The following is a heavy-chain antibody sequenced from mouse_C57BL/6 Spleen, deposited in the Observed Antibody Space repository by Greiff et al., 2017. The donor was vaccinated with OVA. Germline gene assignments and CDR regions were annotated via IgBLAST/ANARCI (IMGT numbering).Heavy chain of an antibody. CDR2: IDPSDSYT. CDR1: GYTFTSYW. J-gene: IGHJ4*01. Sequence: QVQLQQPGAELVMPGASVKLSCKASGYTFTSYWMHWVKQRPGQGLEWIGEIDPSDSYTNYNQKFKGKSTLTVDKSSSTAYMQLSSLTSEDSAVYYCARTFITYYYAMDYWGQGTSVTVSS. CDR3: ARTFITYYYAMDY. D-gene: IGHD1-1*01. V-gene: IGHV1-69*01.